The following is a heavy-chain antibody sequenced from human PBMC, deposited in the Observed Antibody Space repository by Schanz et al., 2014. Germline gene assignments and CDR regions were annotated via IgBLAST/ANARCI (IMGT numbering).Heavy chain of an antibody. D-gene: IGHD2-2*01. J-gene: IGHJ4*02. CDR3: AKDLLYGAPMPLNHLDY. Sequence: EGQLAESGGGLVQPGGSLRLSCAVSGFTVSSNHMSWVHQAPGKGLEWVSGISGSGGSTYYADSVKGRFTISRDNSKNTLYLQMNSLRAEDTAVYYCAKDLLYGAPMPLNHLDYWGQGTLVTVSS. V-gene: IGHV3-23*04. CDR2: ISGSGGST. CDR1: GFTVSSNH.